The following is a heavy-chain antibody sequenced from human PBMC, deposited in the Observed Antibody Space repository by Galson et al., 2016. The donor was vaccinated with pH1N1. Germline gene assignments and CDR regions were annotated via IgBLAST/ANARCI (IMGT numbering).Heavy chain of an antibody. V-gene: IGHV1-46*04. CDR3: IRDLGRLRDY. D-gene: IGHD7-27*01. Sequence: SVKVSCKASGYIFTSDYFHWVRQAPGQGLEWMGVIDPSNGGTAFAQKLQGLVTMTRDTSTSTVYMELRGLKSEDTAVYFCIRDLGRLRDYWGQGTLVIVSS. CDR2: IDPSNGGT. CDR1: GYIFTSDY. J-gene: IGHJ4*02.